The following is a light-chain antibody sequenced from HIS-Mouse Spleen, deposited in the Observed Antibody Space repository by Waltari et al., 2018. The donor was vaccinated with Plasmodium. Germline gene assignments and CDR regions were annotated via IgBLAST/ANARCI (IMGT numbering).Light chain of an antibody. CDR1: QSVSSN. J-gene: IGKJ1*01. V-gene: IGKV3-15*01. Sequence: EIVMTQYPATLSVSPGERATLSCRASQSVSSNLAWYQQKPGQAPRLLIYGASTRATGIPARFSGSGSGTEFTLTISSVQSEDFAGYYCQQYNNWPAWTFGQGTKVEIK. CDR2: GAS. CDR3: QQYNNWPAWT.